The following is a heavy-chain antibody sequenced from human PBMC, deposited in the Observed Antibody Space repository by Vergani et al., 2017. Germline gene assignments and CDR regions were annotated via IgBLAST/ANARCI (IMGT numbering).Heavy chain of an antibody. J-gene: IGHJ4*02. Sequence: EVQLLESGGGLVQPGGSLRLSCAASGFTFSSYAMSWVRQAPGKGLEWVSAISGSGGSTYYADSVKGRFTISRDNSKNTLYLQMNSLRAEDTAVYYCAKEQGYDILTGYYPLDYWGQGTLVTVSS. CDR1: GFTFSSYA. CDR2: ISGSGGST. D-gene: IGHD3-9*01. CDR3: AKEQGYDILTGYYPLDY. V-gene: IGHV3-23*01.